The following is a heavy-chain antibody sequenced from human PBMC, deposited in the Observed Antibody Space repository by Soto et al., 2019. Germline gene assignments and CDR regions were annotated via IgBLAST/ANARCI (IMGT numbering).Heavy chain of an antibody. CDR1: GFTFSSYS. J-gene: IGHJ4*02. CDR3: ARSSGYDYFYFDY. Sequence: GGSLRLSCAASGFTFSSYSMNWVRQAPGKGLEWVSYISSSSSTIYYADSVKGRFTISRDNAKNSVYLQMNSLRAEDTAVYYCARSSGYDYFYFDYWGQGTQVTVS. D-gene: IGHD5-12*01. CDR2: ISSSSSTI. V-gene: IGHV3-48*01.